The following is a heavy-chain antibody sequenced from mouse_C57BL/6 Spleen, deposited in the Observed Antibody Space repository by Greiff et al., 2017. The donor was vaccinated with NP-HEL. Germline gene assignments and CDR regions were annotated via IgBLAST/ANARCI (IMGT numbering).Heavy chain of an antibody. Sequence: EVQLQQSGPELVKPGASVKISCKASGYTFTDYYMNWVKQSHGKSLEWIGDINPNNGGTSYNQKFKGKATLTVDKSSSTAYMELRSLTSEDSAVYYCARSGGYDGPYYFDYWGQGTTLTVSS. CDR2: INPNNGGT. CDR3: ARSGGYDGPYYFDY. V-gene: IGHV1-26*01. D-gene: IGHD2-2*01. CDR1: GYTFTDYY. J-gene: IGHJ2*01.